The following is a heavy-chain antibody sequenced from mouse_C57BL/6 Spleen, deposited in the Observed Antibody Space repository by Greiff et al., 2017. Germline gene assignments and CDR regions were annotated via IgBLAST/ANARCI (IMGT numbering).Heavy chain of an antibody. Sequence: EVQLVESGPELVKPGASVKIPCKASGYTFTDYNMDWVKQSHGKSLEWIGDINPNNGGTIYNQKFKGKATLTVDKSSSTAYMELRSLTSEDTAVYYWARKATVVAEWYFDVWGTGTTVTVSS. CDR3: ARKATVVAEWYFDV. CDR1: GYTFTDYN. CDR2: INPNNGGT. J-gene: IGHJ1*03. D-gene: IGHD1-1*01. V-gene: IGHV1-18*01.